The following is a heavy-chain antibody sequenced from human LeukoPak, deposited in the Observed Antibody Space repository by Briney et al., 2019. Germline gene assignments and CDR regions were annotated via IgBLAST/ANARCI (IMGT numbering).Heavy chain of an antibody. J-gene: IGHJ4*02. CDR2: IHPSDGGT. Sequence: ASVKVSCKASGYTFTSYYMHWVRQAPGQGLEWMGIIHPSDGGTTYAQRFQGSVTVTRDTSTTTASMELSSLTSEDTAVYYCARAYSGYDPNDYWGQGTLVTVSS. D-gene: IGHD5-12*01. CDR1: GYTFTSYY. CDR3: ARAYSGYDPNDY. V-gene: IGHV1-46*01.